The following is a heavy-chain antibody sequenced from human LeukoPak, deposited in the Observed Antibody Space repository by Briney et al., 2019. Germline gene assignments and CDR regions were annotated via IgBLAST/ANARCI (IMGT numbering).Heavy chain of an antibody. D-gene: IGHD4-11*01. J-gene: IGHJ4*02. Sequence: PGGSLRLSCAVSGFTFSSYKMNWVRQAPGKGLEWVSAISGDSSTIYYADSVKGRFIISRDNAKNSLFLQMNSLRAGDSAVYYCGRDRSNYVSIDYWGQGTLVTVSS. V-gene: IGHV3-48*01. CDR1: GFTFSSYK. CDR3: GRDRSNYVSIDY. CDR2: ISGDSSTI.